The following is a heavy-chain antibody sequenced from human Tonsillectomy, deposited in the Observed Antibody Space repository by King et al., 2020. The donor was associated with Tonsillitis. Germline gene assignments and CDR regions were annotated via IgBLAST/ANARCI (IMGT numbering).Heavy chain of an antibody. CDR3: ARAGGEYDILTGYYPNYYFDY. CDR2: IGSSSSTV. Sequence: VQLVESGGGLVQPGGSLRLACAAYGFTFSSYSVDWVRQAPGKGLEWVSYIGSSSSTVYYEDSVKGRFTISRDTAKKSLYLQMNSLRDEDTAVYYCARAGGEYDILTGYYPNYYFDYRGQGTLVTVSS. J-gene: IGHJ4*02. CDR1: GFTFSSYS. D-gene: IGHD3-9*01. V-gene: IGHV3-48*02.